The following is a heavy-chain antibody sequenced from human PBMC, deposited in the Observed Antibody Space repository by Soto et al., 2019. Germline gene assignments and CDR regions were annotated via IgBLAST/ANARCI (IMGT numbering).Heavy chain of an antibody. Sequence: SETLSLTCTVSGGSISSYYWSWIRQPPGKGLEWIGYIYNSGSTNYNPSLKGRVTMSVDTSKNQFSLKLSSVTAADTAVYLCARAAIESYYDFWSGYNWFDPWGQGTLVTVSS. J-gene: IGHJ5*02. CDR1: GGSISSYY. V-gene: IGHV4-59*01. CDR2: IYNSGST. D-gene: IGHD3-3*01. CDR3: ARAAIESYYDFWSGYNWFDP.